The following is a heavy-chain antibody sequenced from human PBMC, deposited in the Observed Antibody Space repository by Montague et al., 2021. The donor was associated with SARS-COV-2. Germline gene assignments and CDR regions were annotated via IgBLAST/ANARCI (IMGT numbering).Heavy chain of an antibody. D-gene: IGHD3-22*01. Sequence: SLRLSCAASGFTFSSYGMNWVRQAPGKGLEWVAVISYDGSNKYYADSVKGRFTISRDNFKNTLYLQMNSLRAEDTAVYYCARDGSGYYDSSGYFDYWGQGTLVTVSS. V-gene: IGHV3-33*05. CDR1: GFTFSSYG. J-gene: IGHJ4*02. CDR2: ISYDGSNK. CDR3: ARDGSGYYDSSGYFDY.